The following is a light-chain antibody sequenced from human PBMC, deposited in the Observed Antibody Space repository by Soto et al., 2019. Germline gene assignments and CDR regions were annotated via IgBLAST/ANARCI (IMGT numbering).Light chain of an antibody. CDR1: QSVSSSY. V-gene: IGKV3-20*01. Sequence: EIVLTQSPGTLSLSPGERVTLSCRASQSVSSSYLAWYQQKPGQAPRLLIYGASSRATGIPDRFSGSGSGTDFTLTISRLEPEDFAVYYCQQDDSSPWTFGQGTKVEIK. J-gene: IGKJ1*01. CDR3: QQDDSSPWT. CDR2: GAS.